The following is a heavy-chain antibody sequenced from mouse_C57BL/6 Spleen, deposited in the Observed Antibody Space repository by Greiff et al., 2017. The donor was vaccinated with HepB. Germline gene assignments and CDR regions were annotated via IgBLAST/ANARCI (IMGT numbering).Heavy chain of an antibody. CDR2: IDPENGDT. CDR1: GFNIKDDY. CDR3: TRLRRPLYYAMDY. D-gene: IGHD2-12*01. V-gene: IGHV14-4*01. J-gene: IGHJ4*01. Sequence: VQLQQSGAELVRPGASVKLSCTASGFNIKDDYMHWVKQRPEQGLEWIGWIDPENGDTEYASKFQGKATITADTSSNTAYLQLSSLTSEDTAVYYCTRLRRPLYYAMDYWGQGTSVTVSS.